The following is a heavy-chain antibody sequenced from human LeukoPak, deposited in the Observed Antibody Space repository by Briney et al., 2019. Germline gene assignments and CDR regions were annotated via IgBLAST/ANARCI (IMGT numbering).Heavy chain of an antibody. Sequence: PSETLSLTCAVYGGSFSGYYWSWIRQPPGKGQDWSGEINHSGSTNYNPSLKSRVTISVDTSKNQFSLKLSSVTAADTAVYYCARGLGGYCSGGSCRPHNWFDPWGQGTLVTVSS. CDR3: ARGLGGYCSGGSCRPHNWFDP. V-gene: IGHV4-34*01. CDR2: INHSGST. CDR1: GGSFSGYY. J-gene: IGHJ5*02. D-gene: IGHD2-15*01.